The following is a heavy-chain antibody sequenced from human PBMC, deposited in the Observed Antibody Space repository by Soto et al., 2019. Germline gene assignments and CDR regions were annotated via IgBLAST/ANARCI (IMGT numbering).Heavy chain of an antibody. CDR1: GFTFSSYS. Sequence: GGSLRLSCAASGFTFSSYSMNWVRQAPGKGLEWVSSISSSSSYIYYADSVKGRFTISRDNAKNSLYLQMNSLRAEDTAVYYCARTDSGYDFSAFDIWGQGTMVTVSS. D-gene: IGHD5-12*01. J-gene: IGHJ3*02. V-gene: IGHV3-21*01. CDR3: ARTDSGYDFSAFDI. CDR2: ISSSSSYI.